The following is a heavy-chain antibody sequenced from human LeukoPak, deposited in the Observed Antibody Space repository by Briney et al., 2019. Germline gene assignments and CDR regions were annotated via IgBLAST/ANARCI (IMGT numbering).Heavy chain of an antibody. CDR1: GYTFTSYY. CDR2: INPSGGST. V-gene: IGHV1-46*01. D-gene: IGHD3-3*01. J-gene: IGHJ4*02. Sequence: ASVKVSCKASGYTFTSYYMHWVRQAPGQGPEWMGIINPSGGSTSYAQKFQGRVTMTRDTSTSTVYMELSSLRSEDTAVYYCARESVGYYDFWSGYYLGFDYWGQGTLVTVSS. CDR3: ARESVGYYDFWSGYYLGFDY.